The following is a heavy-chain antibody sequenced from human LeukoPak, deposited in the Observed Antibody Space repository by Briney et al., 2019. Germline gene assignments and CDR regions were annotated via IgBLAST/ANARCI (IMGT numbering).Heavy chain of an antibody. Sequence: SETLSLTCTVSGGSISSSSYYWGWIRQPPGKGLEWIGSIYYSGSTYYNPSLKSRVTISVDTSKNQFSLKLSSVTAADTAVYYCARRVKRGMDVWGQGTTVTVSS. CDR1: GGSISSSSYY. CDR3: ARRVKRGMDV. CDR2: IYYSGST. J-gene: IGHJ6*02. D-gene: IGHD3-22*01. V-gene: IGHV4-39*07.